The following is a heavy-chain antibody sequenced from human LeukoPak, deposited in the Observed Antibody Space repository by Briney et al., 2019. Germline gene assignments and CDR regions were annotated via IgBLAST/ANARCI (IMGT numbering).Heavy chain of an antibody. CDR3: AGLTTVTLFDY. Sequence: SETLSLTCTVSGGSISSYHWSWIRQPPGKGLEWIGYIYYSGSTNYNPSLKSRVTISVDTSKNQFSLKLSSVTAADTAVYYCAGLTTVTLFDYWGQGTLVTVSS. D-gene: IGHD4-17*01. J-gene: IGHJ4*02. CDR2: IYYSGST. V-gene: IGHV4-59*12. CDR1: GGSISSYH.